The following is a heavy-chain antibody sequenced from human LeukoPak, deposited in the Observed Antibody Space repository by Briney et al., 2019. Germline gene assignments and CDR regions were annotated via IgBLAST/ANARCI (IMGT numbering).Heavy chain of an antibody. V-gene: IGHV5-51*01. CDR2: IYPGDSDT. CDR3: ARVSDGIAAAGSYYYYMDV. CDR1: GYTFTSYW. J-gene: IGHJ6*03. D-gene: IGHD6-13*01. Sequence: GKSLKISCQVSGYTFTSYWIGWVRQMPGKGLEWMGIIYPGDSDTRYSPSFQGQVTISADKSISTAYLQWSSLKASDTAMYYCARVSDGIAAAGSYYYYMDVWGKGTTVTVSS.